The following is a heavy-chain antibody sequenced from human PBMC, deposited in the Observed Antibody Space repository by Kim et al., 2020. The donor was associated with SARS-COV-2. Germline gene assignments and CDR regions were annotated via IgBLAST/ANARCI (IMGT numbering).Heavy chain of an antibody. Sequence: SLKSRVTIARDTSKNQFSLKLSSVTAADTAVYYCARVKGPYSNPSSGFDYWGQGTLVTVSS. D-gene: IGHD4-4*01. CDR3: ARVKGPYSNPSSGFDY. J-gene: IGHJ4*02. V-gene: IGHV4-34*01.